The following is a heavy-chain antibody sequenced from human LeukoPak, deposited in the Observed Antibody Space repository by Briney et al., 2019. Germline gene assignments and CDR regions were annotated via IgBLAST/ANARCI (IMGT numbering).Heavy chain of an antibody. CDR2: ISSSGGSI. CDR1: GFTFSSYE. D-gene: IGHD5-12*01. V-gene: IGHV3-48*03. Sequence: GGSLRLSCAASGFTFSSYEMNWVRQAPGKGLEWISYISSSGGSIHYADSVKGRFTISRDNAKNALLLQMNSLRAEDTAVYYCVRGRYSANDYGGDYWGQGTLVTVSS. J-gene: IGHJ4*02. CDR3: VRGRYSANDYGGDY.